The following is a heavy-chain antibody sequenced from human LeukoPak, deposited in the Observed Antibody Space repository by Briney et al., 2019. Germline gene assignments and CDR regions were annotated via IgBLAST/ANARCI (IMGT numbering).Heavy chain of an antibody. CDR3: AKASTDILTGYYPDY. J-gene: IGHJ4*02. CDR1: DSMSRRFK. D-gene: IGHD3-9*01. V-gene: IGHV3-48*01. Sequence: PGGSLRLSCAASDSMSRRFKMNWVRQAPGKGLEWVSYISDDSSTIHYADSVKGRFTISRDNSKNTLYLQMNSLRAEDTAVYYCAKASTDILTGYYPDYWGQGTLVTVSS. CDR2: ISDDSSTI.